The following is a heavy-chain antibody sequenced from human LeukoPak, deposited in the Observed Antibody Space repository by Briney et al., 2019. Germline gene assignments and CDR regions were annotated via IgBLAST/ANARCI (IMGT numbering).Heavy chain of an antibody. Sequence: ASVKVSCKASGYTFTIYYMHWVRQAPGQGLEWMGIINPSGGSTSYAQKFQGRVTMTRDTSTSTVYMELSSLRSEDTAVYYCARDIIDAPIAAAGTGMDVWGQGTTVTVSS. J-gene: IGHJ6*02. D-gene: IGHD6-13*01. V-gene: IGHV1-46*01. CDR2: INPSGGST. CDR3: ARDIIDAPIAAAGTGMDV. CDR1: GYTFTIYY.